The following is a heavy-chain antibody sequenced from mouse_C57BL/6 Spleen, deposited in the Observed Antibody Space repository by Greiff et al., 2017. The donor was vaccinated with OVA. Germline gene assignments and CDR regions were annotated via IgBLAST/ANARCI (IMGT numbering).Heavy chain of an antibody. Sequence: VQLQQPGAELVMPGASVKLSCKASGYTFTSYWMHWVKQRPGQGLEWIGEIDPSDSYTNYNQKFKGKSTLTVDKSSSTAYMELRSLTSEDSAVYYCTESYSNYGAWFAYWGQGTLVTVSA. CDR2: IDPSDSYT. J-gene: IGHJ3*01. CDR3: TESYSNYGAWFAY. CDR1: GYTFTSYW. V-gene: IGHV1-69*01. D-gene: IGHD2-5*01.